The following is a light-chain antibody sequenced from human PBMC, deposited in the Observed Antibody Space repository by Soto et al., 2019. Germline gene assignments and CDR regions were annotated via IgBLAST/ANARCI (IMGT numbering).Light chain of an antibody. J-gene: IGKJ4*01. CDR2: DAS. CDR3: QQRSKWPPV. CDR1: QSISSC. V-gene: IGKV3-11*01. Sequence: EIVLTQSPATLSFSPGERATLSCRASQSISSCLACYQQKPDQAPRLLIDDASNRATGITARFSGSVSGTDCTLTISSLEPEDMAGNYCQQRSKWPPVFGGGNMGEIK.